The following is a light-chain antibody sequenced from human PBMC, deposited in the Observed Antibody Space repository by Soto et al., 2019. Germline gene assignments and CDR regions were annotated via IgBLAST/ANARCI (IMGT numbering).Light chain of an antibody. J-gene: IGKJ1*01. CDR2: GAS. Sequence: EIVMTQSPVTLSVSPGDTATLSCRASQSLRASLAWYQQKPGQAPRLLIYGASNRATGVPDRFSGSGSGTEFTLTISGLQSEDFALYYCQQYNDWPRTFGQGTKVEIK. CDR3: QQYNDWPRT. V-gene: IGKV3-15*01. CDR1: QSLRAS.